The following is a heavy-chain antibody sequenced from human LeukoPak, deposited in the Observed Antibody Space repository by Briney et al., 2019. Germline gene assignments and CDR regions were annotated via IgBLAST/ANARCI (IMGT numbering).Heavy chain of an antibody. CDR1: GYTFTGYY. CDR3: ARVFYRYCSSTSCYNSGYYFDY. V-gene: IGHV1-2*02. D-gene: IGHD2-2*02. CDR2: INPNSGGT. Sequence: ASVKVSCKASGYTFTGYYMHWVRQAPGQGLEWMGWINPNSGGTNCAQKFQGRVTMTRDTSISTAYMELSRLRSDDTAVYYCARVFYRYCSSTSCYNSGYYFDYWGQGTLVTVSS. J-gene: IGHJ4*02.